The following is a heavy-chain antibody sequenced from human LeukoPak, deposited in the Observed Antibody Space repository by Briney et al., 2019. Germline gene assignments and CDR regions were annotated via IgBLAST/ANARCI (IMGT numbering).Heavy chain of an antibody. V-gene: IGHV1-2*02. CDR3: ARDREEEELLWFGETGDAFDI. CDR1: GYTFTGYY. CDR2: INPNSGGT. J-gene: IGHJ3*02. D-gene: IGHD3-10*01. Sequence: GASVKVSCKASGYTFTGYYMHWVRQAPGQGLEWMGWINPNSGGTNYAQKSQGRVTMTRDTSISTAYMELSRLRSDDTAVYYCARDREEEELLWFGETGDAFDIWGQGTMVTVSS.